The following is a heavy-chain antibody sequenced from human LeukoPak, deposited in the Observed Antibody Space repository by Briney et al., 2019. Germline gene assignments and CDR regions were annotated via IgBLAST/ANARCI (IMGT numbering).Heavy chain of an antibody. CDR3: ARTPPRYCSSTSCKGINWFDP. D-gene: IGHD2-2*01. J-gene: IGHJ5*02. Sequence: PSETLSLTCAVYGGSFSGYYWSWIRQPPGKGLEWIGEINHSGSTNYNPSLKSRVTISVDTSKNQFSLKLSSVTAADTAVYYCARTPPRYCSSTSCKGINWFDPWGQGTLVTVSS. CDR1: GGSFSGYY. V-gene: IGHV4-34*01. CDR2: INHSGST.